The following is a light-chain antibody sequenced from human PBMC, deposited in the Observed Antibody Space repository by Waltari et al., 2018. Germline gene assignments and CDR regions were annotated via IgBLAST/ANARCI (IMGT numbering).Light chain of an antibody. V-gene: IGKV3-20*01. CDR3: QQHGTLPAT. CDR1: ECWQQQ. CDR2: RAS. Sequence: EIVLTQFSRHRVFVSRGKSHPLLQGQSECWQQQLSLVPAETWPGSRLVIYRASRRATGIPDRFSGSGSGTDFSLTISRLEPEDFAVYYCQQHGTLPATFGQGTKVEIK. J-gene: IGKJ1*01.